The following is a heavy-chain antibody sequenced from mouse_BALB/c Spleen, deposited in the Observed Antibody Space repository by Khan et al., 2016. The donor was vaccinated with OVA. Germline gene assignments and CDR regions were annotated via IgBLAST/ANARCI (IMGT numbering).Heavy chain of an antibody. V-gene: IGHV5-6*01. J-gene: IGHJ3*01. CDR1: GFTFSTYG. CDR2: VSTGGHYT. CDR3: ARLAYYYDSEGFAY. Sequence: EVNVVESGGDIVKPGGSLKLSCAASGFTFSTYGMSWVRQTPDKSLEWVATVSTGGHYTYYTDTVKGRFTISRDNAKNTLYLQMSSLRSEDTVMLYCARLAYYYDSEGFAYWGQGTLVTVSA. D-gene: IGHD1-1*01.